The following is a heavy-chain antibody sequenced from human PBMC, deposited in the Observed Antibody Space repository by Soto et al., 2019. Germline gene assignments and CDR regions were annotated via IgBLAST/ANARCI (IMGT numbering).Heavy chain of an antibody. D-gene: IGHD1-26*01. CDR1: GFTFSTSE. CDR2: IHPSGQPI. J-gene: IGHJ3*01. Sequence: EVQLVESGGGLIQPGGSLRLSCAASGFTFSTSEMYWVRQAPGKGLEWVSYIHPSGQPIFYADSVKGRFTISRDNAKNSRYRQMSSLRAEDSAVYYCARRASRWGQGTMVTVSS. V-gene: IGHV3-48*03. CDR3: ARRASR.